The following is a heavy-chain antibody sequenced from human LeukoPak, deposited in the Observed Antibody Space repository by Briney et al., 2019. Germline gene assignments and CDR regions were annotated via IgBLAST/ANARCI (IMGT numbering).Heavy chain of an antibody. Sequence: GESLKISCKGSGYSFTSYWISWVRQMPGKGLEWMGLIDPSDSYTNYSPSFQGHVTISADKSITTAYLQWSSLKASDTAIYYCARHDSGSYSVFDSWGPGTLVTVSS. CDR2: IDPSDSYT. V-gene: IGHV5-10-1*01. CDR3: ARHDSGSYSVFDS. CDR1: GYSFTSYW. D-gene: IGHD1-26*01. J-gene: IGHJ4*02.